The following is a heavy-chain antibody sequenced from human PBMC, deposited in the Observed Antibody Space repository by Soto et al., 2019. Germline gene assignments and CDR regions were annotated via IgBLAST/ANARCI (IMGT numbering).Heavy chain of an antibody. CDR3: AREPARGTMDV. Sequence: EVQLVESGGGLVQPGGSLRLSCAASGFTFGSNWMSWVRQAPGKGLEWVANIKQDGSEKYYVDSVRGRFTISRDNAKNSLYLQMNSLGAEDTAVYYWAREPARGTMDVWGKGTTVTVSS. D-gene: IGHD3-10*01. CDR1: GFTFGSNW. J-gene: IGHJ6*03. V-gene: IGHV3-7*01. CDR2: IKQDGSEK.